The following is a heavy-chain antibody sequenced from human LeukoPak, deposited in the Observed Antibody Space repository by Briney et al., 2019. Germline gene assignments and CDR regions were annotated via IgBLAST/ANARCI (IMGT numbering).Heavy chain of an antibody. CDR3: ARPIAAAGTDLGY. Sequence: GESLKISCKASGYSFTNTFIGWVRQMPGKGLEWMGIIYPGDSDTRYSPSFQGQVTISVDKSVTTAYLQWSSLQASDTAMYYCARPIAAAGTDLGYWGQGTLSASPQ. D-gene: IGHD6-13*01. CDR2: IYPGDSDT. J-gene: IGHJ4*02. CDR1: GYSFTNTF. V-gene: IGHV5-51*01.